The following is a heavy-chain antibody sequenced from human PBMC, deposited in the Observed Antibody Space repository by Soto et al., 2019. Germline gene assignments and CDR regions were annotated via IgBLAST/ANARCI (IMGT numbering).Heavy chain of an antibody. CDR3: ARDRLHCISTSCYVMGIDY. J-gene: IGHJ4*02. V-gene: IGHV1-69*13. D-gene: IGHD2-2*01. CDR1: GGTFSSYA. Sequence: ASVKVSCKASGGTFSSYAISWVRQAPGQGLEWMGGIIPIFGTANYAQKFQGRVTITADESTSTAYMELSSLRSEDTAVYYCARDRLHCISTSCYVMGIDYWGQGTLVTVSS. CDR2: IIPIFGTA.